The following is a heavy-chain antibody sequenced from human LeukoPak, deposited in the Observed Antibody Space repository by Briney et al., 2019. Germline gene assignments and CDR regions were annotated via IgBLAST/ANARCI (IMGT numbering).Heavy chain of an antibody. V-gene: IGHV3-43D*03. CDR1: GFTFDDYA. J-gene: IGHJ3*02. CDR2: ISWDGGST. Sequence: PGGSLRLSCAASGFTFDDYAMHWVRQAPGKGLEWVSLISWDGGSTYYADSVKGRFTISRDNSKNSLYLQMNSLRAEDTALYYCARLSLTGTTEGSDAFDIWGQGTMVTVSS. D-gene: IGHD1-7*01. CDR3: ARLSLTGTTEGSDAFDI.